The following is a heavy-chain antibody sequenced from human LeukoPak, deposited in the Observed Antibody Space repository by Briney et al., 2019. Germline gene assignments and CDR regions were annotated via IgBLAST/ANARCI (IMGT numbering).Heavy chain of an antibody. CDR2: IYYSGST. D-gene: IGHD2-15*01. V-gene: IGHV4-59*08. J-gene: IGHJ5*02. CDR3: ARGYCSGGSCYINWFDP. Sequence: SETLSLTCTVSGGSISSYYWSWIRQPPGKGLEWIGYIYYSGSTNYNPSLKSRVTISVDTSKNQFSLKLSSVTAADTAVYYCARGYCSGGSCYINWFDPWGQGTLVTVSP. CDR1: GGSISSYY.